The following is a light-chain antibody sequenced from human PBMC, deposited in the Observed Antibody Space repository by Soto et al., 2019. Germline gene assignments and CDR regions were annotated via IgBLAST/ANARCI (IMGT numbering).Light chain of an antibody. V-gene: IGKV1-39*01. Sequence: DIQMTQSPSSLSASVGDRVTITCRASQSITTYLNWYQQKPGKAPKLLIYDASSLESGVPSRFSGSGSGTDFTLTISSLQPEDFATYYCQQSRAFGQGTKVDTK. CDR3: QQSRA. J-gene: IGKJ1*01. CDR1: QSITTY. CDR2: DAS.